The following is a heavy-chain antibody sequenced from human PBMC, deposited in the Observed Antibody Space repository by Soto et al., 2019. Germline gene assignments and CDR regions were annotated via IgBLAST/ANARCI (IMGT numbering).Heavy chain of an antibody. J-gene: IGHJ4*02. CDR3: ARPAHSSSWLSFSY. D-gene: IGHD6-13*01. V-gene: IGHV2-26*01. CDR1: GFSLSNARMG. Sequence: QVTLKESGPVLVQPTETLTLTCTVSGFSLSNARMGVSWIRQPPGKALAWLAHIFWNDETSYSPSLRSRLTISKDTSKSQVVLTMTNMDPVDTATYYCARPAHSSSWLSFSYGGQGTLFTVSS. CDR2: IFWNDET.